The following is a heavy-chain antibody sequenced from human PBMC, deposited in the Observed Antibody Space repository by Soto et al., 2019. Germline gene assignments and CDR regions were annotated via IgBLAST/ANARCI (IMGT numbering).Heavy chain of an antibody. J-gene: IGHJ4*02. D-gene: IGHD4-17*01. V-gene: IGHV1-18*01. CDR3: ARDDYGGLPIDY. Sequence: ASVKVSCKASGYTFTSYAMHWVRQAPGQGLEWMGWISAYNGNTNYAQKLQGRVTMTTDTSTSTAYMELRSLRSDDTAVYYCARDDYGGLPIDYWGQGTLVTVSS. CDR1: GYTFTSYA. CDR2: ISAYNGNT.